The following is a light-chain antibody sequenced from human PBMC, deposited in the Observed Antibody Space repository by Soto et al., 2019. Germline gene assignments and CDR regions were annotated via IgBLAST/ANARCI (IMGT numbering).Light chain of an antibody. CDR2: SDN. Sequence: QSVLTQPYSASGTPGQRVTISCSGSSSNIGSHTLNWYQQLPGSAPSLLIYSDNQRPSGVPDRFSGSTSGTSASLAISGLQSGDEAEYYCAAWDDTLNAAVFGGGTKLTFL. CDR1: SSNIGSHT. J-gene: IGLJ2*01. CDR3: AAWDDTLNAAV. V-gene: IGLV1-44*01.